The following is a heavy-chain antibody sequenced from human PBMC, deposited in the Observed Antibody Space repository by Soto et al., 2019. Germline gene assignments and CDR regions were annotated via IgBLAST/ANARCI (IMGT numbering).Heavy chain of an antibody. CDR2: INHSGST. D-gene: IGHD6-13*01. CDR3: ARVRQQLVPIYYYYYGMDV. CDR1: GGSFSGYY. J-gene: IGHJ6*01. V-gene: IGHV4-34*01. Sequence: SETLCITCVLSGGSFSGYYWSWIRQPPGNGLEWIGEINHSGSTNYNPSLKSRVTISVDTSKDQFSLKLSSVTAADTAVYYCARVRQQLVPIYYYYYGMDVWGQGTPVTVSS.